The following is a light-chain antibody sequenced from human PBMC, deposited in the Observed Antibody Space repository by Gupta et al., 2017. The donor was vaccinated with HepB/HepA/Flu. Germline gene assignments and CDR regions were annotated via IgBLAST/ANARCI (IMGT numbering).Light chain of an antibody. CDR1: SDDVGSSNR. CDR2: EVS. J-gene: IGLJ2*01. CDR3: SSYTSSSIVT. V-gene: IGLV2-18*02. Sequence: QSALTQPPAVSGSPGQSVTISCTGISDDVGSSNRVSWYQQSPGPVPKLMIFEVSNRSSGSPYRFSGSNAGNTAFLTISGLQAEDEAEYYCSSYTSSSIVTFGGGTKLTVL.